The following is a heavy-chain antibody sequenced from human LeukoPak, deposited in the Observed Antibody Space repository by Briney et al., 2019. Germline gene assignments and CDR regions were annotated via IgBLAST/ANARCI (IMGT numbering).Heavy chain of an antibody. CDR2: ISSSSSYI. V-gene: IGHV3-21*01. D-gene: IGHD7-27*01. CDR3: SILVRANWDFDY. J-gene: IGHJ4*02. Sequence: GGSLRLSCAASGFNFGGYSMNWVRQAPGRGLEWVSSISSSSSYIYYADSVKGRFTISRDNAKNSLYLQMNSLRAEDTAVYYFSILVRANWDFDYWSQGTLVTVSS. CDR1: GFNFGGYS.